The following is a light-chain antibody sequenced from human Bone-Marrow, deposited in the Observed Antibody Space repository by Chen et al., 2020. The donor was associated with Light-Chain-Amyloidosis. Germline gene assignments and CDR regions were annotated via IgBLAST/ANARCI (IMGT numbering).Light chain of an antibody. V-gene: IGKV1-39*01. CDR2: GAS. J-gene: IGKJ2*01. CDR3: QQSDNFTYT. CDR1: QSINDQ. Sequence: DIQMTQSPSSLSASVRDRVTITCRASQSINDQLNWYQQKPGKAPKLLIYGASNLQSGVPSRFIGSGAGTDFSLTIRGLQPEDFSTYYGQQSDNFTYTFGQGTNVES.